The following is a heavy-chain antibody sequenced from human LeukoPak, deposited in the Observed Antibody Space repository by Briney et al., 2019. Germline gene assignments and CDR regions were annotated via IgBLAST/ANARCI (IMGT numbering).Heavy chain of an antibody. V-gene: IGHV1-18*01. CDR1: GYTFTSYG. J-gene: IGHJ6*03. CDR3: ARKGMGAAGQVYYYYYIDV. D-gene: IGHD1-26*01. CDR2: ISAYNGNT. Sequence: ASVKVSCKASGYTFTSYGISWVRQAPGQGLEWMGWISAYNGNTNYAQKLQGRVTMTTDTSTSTAYMELRSLRSDDTAVYYCARKGMGAAGQVYYYYYIDVWGKGTTVTVSS.